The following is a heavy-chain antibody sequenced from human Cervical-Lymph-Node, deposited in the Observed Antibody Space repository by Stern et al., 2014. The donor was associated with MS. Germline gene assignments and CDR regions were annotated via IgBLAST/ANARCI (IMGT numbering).Heavy chain of an antibody. CDR3: VRAFHYYSSGTFYKD. CDR2: TNTDESTT. V-gene: IGHV3-74*01. CDR1: GFTFSNYW. J-gene: IGHJ4*02. D-gene: IGHD3-10*01. Sequence: EVQLVESGGGSVQPGGSLRLSCVASGFTFSNYWMHWVRQAPGKGLEWVSCTNTDESTTSYADSVNGRFTISRDNARNTFFLQMNSLGPEDTAVYFCVRAFHYYSSGTFYKDWGQGTQVTVSS.